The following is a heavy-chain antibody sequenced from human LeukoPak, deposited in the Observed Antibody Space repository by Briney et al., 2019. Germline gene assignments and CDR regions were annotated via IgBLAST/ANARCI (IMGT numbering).Heavy chain of an antibody. J-gene: IGHJ6*02. D-gene: IGHD3-16*01. CDR3: ARGEGGIYYYGMDV. CDR2: IWYDGSNK. CDR1: GFTFSSYG. Sequence: PGRSLRLSCAASGFTFSSYGMHWVRQAPGKGLEWVAVIWYDGSNKYYADSVKGRFTISRDNSKNTLYLQMNSLRAEDTAVYYCARGEGGIYYYGMDVWGQGTTVTVSS. V-gene: IGHV3-33*01.